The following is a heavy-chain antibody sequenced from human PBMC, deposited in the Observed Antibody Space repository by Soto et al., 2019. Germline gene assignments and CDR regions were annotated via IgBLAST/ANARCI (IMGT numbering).Heavy chain of an antibody. V-gene: IGHV3-30-3*01. CDR3: ARESDSSGYYPNYFDY. Sequence: QVQLVESGGGVVQPGRSLRLSCAASGFTFSSYAMHWVRQAPGKGLEWVAVKSYDGSNKYYADSVKGRFTISRDNSKNTLYLQMNSLRAEATAVYYCARESDSSGYYPNYFDYWGQGTLVTVSS. J-gene: IGHJ4*02. CDR1: GFTFSSYA. CDR2: KSYDGSNK. D-gene: IGHD3-22*01.